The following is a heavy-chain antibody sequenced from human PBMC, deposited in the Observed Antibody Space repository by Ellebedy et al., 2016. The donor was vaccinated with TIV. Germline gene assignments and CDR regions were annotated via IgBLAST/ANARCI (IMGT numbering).Heavy chain of an antibody. V-gene: IGHV4-34*01. CDR1: DGSFRGYF. D-gene: IGHD1-1*01. J-gene: IGHJ5*02. CDR2: SVHHDGRT. Sequence: MPGGSLRLSCAVSDGSFRGYFWTRIRQPPGTGLAWIGVSVHHDGRTYYNPSLKSRVTISFDTPNNQFSLKLTSVTAADTAHYYCARTPLVNVADTGLGNRWLDLWGQGTLVTVSS. CDR3: ARTPLVNVADTGLGNRWLDL.